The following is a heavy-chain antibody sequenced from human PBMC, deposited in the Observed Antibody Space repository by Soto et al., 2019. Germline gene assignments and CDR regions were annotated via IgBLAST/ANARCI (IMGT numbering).Heavy chain of an antibody. CDR3: ATDRRDCDDSGCWITY. J-gene: IGHJ4*02. V-gene: IGHV3-15*01. CDR1: GFTFSNAW. Sequence: GGSLRLSCAASGFTFSNAWMSWVRQAPGKGLEWVGRIKNKADGGTVDYAAPVRGRFRISRDDSTNTLYLQMNTLKTEDTAVYYCATDRRDCDDSGCWITYWGQGTLVTVSS. D-gene: IGHD2-21*02. CDR2: IKNKADGGTV.